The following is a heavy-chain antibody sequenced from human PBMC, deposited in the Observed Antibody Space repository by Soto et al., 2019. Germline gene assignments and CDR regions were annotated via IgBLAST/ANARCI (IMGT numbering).Heavy chain of an antibody. D-gene: IGHD5-12*01. CDR1: AGTVSRYI. CDR2: IIPLLGKA. Sequence: GGSVKVSFQGSAGTVSRYIFRWVGSAPGQRVEGMGRIIPLLGKANYAKKFQGRVTITAEKSTSTAYMGLSSLRSEDTAVFYCARGPLEYRGYETSFDIRGQGTMVTVSS. CDR3: ARGPLEYRGYETSFDI. V-gene: IGHV1-69*02. J-gene: IGHJ3*02.